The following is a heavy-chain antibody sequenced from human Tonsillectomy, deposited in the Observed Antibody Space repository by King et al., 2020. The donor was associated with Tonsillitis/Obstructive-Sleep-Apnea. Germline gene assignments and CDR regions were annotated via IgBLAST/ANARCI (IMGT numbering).Heavy chain of an antibody. D-gene: IGHD4-17*01. V-gene: IGHV5-10-1*01. Sequence: QLVQSGAEVKKPGESLRISCKSSGYSFATYWISWVRQMPGKGLEWMGRIDPSDSYTNYSPSFQGPVTISADKAISTAYLQWSSLKASDTAMYYCARHSSFGDPYYYHMDVWGKGTTVTVSS. CDR3: ARHSSFGDPYYYHMDV. J-gene: IGHJ6*03. CDR2: IDPSDSYT. CDR1: GYSFATYW.